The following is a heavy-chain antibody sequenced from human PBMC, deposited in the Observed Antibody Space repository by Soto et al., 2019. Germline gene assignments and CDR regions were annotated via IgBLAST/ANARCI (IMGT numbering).Heavy chain of an antibody. V-gene: IGHV3-23*01. CDR1: GFTFSNYV. CDR2: ISGSGGST. CDR3: AKENGYSSSWFEFDY. J-gene: IGHJ4*02. D-gene: IGHD6-13*01. Sequence: GGSLRLSCAASGFTFSNYVMNWVRQAPGKGLEWVSAISGSGGSTYYADSVKGRFTISRDNSKNTLYLQMNSLRAEDTAVYYCAKENGYSSSWFEFDYWGQGTLVTVSS.